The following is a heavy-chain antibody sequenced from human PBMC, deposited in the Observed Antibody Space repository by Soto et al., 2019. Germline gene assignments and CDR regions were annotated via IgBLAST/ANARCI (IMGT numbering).Heavy chain of an antibody. CDR2: INGDGSST. CDR1: GFTFSNFW. CDR3: ARAQLLPDDAFDA. J-gene: IGHJ3*01. Sequence: GGSLSLSCAASGFTFSNFWMHWVRQAPGKGPVWVSRINGDGSSTSHADSVKGRFTISRDNAENTLFLQMSGLRAEDTAVYYCARAQLLPDDAFDAWGRGTVVTVSS. V-gene: IGHV3-74*01. D-gene: IGHD2-2*01.